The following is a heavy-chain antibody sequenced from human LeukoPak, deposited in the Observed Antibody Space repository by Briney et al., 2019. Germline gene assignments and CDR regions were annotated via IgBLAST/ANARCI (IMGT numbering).Heavy chain of an antibody. CDR3: ARVLTRRAPNRDGYNGAPDY. Sequence: GASVKVSCKVSGYTLTELSMHWVRQAPGKGLEWMGGFDPEDGETIYAQKFQGRVTMTEDTSTDTAYMELSSLRSEDTAVYYCARVLTRRAPNRDGYNGAPDYWGQGTLVTASS. CDR1: GYTLTELS. J-gene: IGHJ4*02. CDR2: FDPEDGET. V-gene: IGHV1-24*01. D-gene: IGHD5-24*01.